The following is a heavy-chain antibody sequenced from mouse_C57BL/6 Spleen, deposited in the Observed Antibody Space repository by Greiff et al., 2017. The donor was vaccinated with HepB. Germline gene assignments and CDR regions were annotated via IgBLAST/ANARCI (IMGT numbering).Heavy chain of an antibody. Sequence: VQLQQSGTELVKPGASVKLSCKASGYTFTSYWMHWVKQRPGQGLEWIGNINPSNGGTNYNEKFKSKATLTVDKSSSTAYMQLSSLTSEDSAVYYFARRAYYYGSSYYFDYWGQGTTLTVSS. D-gene: IGHD1-1*01. CDR3: ARRAYYYGSSYYFDY. J-gene: IGHJ2*01. CDR2: INPSNGGT. CDR1: GYTFTSYW. V-gene: IGHV1-53*01.